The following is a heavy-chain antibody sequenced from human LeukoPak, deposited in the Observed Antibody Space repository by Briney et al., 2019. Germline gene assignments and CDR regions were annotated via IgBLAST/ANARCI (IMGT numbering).Heavy chain of an antibody. CDR3: ARRRRCSGGSCYTKSGFDY. CDR1: GGSISSYY. D-gene: IGHD2-15*01. J-gene: IGHJ4*02. CDR2: INHSGST. V-gene: IGHV4-34*01. Sequence: SETLSLTCTVSGGSISSYYWSWIRQPPGKGLEWIGEINHSGSTNYNPSLKSRVTISVDTSKNQFSLKLSSVTAADTAVYYCARRRRCSGGSCYTKSGFDYWGQGTLVTVSS.